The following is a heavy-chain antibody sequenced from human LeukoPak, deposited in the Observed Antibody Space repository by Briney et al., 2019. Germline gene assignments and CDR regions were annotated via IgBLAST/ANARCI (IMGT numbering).Heavy chain of an antibody. CDR2: IYYTGST. Sequence: PSETLSLTCTVSGGSISSYYWSWIRQPPGRGLEWIGYIYYTGSTSYNPSLKSRLSISVDTSKNQFSLKLSSVTAADPAVYYCAREAGGGPYFDYWGQGTLVTVSS. V-gene: IGHV4-59*01. D-gene: IGHD3-10*01. J-gene: IGHJ4*02. CDR1: GGSISSYY. CDR3: AREAGGGPYFDY.